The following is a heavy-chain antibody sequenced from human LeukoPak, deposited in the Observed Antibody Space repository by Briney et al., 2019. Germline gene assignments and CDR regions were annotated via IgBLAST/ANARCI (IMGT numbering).Heavy chain of an antibody. V-gene: IGHV1-2*02. CDR1: GYTFTSCY. D-gene: IGHD1-26*01. J-gene: IGHJ4*02. CDR3: ARSGEKVGATTGLFDY. Sequence: GASVKVSCKASGYTFTSCYMHWVRQAPGQGLEWMGWINPNSGGTNYAQKFQGRVTMTRDTSISTAYMELSRLRSDDTAVYYCARSGEKVGATTGLFDYWGQGTLVTVSS. CDR2: INPNSGGT.